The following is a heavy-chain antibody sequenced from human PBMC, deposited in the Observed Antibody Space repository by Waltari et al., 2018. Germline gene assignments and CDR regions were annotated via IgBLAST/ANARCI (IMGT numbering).Heavy chain of an antibody. CDR2: IHQRASEI. CDR3: ARDPPYIDY. D-gene: IGHD2-2*02. CDR1: GFPLSNYW. V-gene: IGHV3-7*01. J-gene: IGHJ4*02. Sequence: EVQLVESGGTWVQPGGSLELSCEASGFPLSNYWMTWVRQAPGKGLEWVATIHQRASEIYYVDSVKGRFTISRDNARNSLYLQMDSLKDEDTGVYYCARDPPYIDYWGQGTLVTVSS.